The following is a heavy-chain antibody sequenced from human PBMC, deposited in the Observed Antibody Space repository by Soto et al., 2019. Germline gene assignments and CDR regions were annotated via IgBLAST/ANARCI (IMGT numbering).Heavy chain of an antibody. CDR1: GGSISSGDYY. J-gene: IGHJ4*02. D-gene: IGHD4-17*01. Sequence: QVQLQESGPGLVKPSQTLSLTCTVSGGSISSGDYYWSWIRQPPGKGLEWIGYIYYSGSTYYNPSAKSRVTISVDTSKNQFSLKLRSVTAADTAVYYCARTNFMTTGGGADYWGQGTLVTVSS. CDR3: ARTNFMTTGGGADY. V-gene: IGHV4-30-4*01. CDR2: IYYSGST.